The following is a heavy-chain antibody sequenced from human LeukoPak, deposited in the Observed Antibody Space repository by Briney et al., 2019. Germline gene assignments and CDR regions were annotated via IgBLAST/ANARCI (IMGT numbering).Heavy chain of an antibody. Sequence: KSVGSLCMACAASGFTFCRYSMRWARRAPGKGLGWIKSIGGSRSYIYYADSVKGRFTISRDNATNSLYLQMNSLRAEDTAVYYCARSDMVRGVPSIDYWGQGTLVTVSS. CDR3: ARSDMVRGVPSIDY. D-gene: IGHD3-10*01. J-gene: IGHJ4*02. CDR1: GFTFCRYS. CDR2: IGGSRSYI. V-gene: IGHV3-21*01.